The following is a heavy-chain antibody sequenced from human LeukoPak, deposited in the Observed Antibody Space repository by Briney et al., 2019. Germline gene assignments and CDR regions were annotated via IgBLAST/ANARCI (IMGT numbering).Heavy chain of an antibody. CDR3: ARDLNYVWGSYRYTPDY. Sequence: GGSLRLSRAASGFNFNTYWMSWVRQAPGRGLEWVSSISSSSSYIHYADSVKGRFTISRDNAKNSLYLQMNSLRAEDTAVYYCARDLNYVWGSYRYTPDYWGQGTLVTVSS. J-gene: IGHJ4*02. D-gene: IGHD3-16*02. CDR1: GFNFNTYW. CDR2: ISSSSSYI. V-gene: IGHV3-21*01.